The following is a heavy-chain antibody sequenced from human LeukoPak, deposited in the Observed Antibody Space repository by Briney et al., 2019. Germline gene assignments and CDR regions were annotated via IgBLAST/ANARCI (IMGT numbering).Heavy chain of an antibody. J-gene: IGHJ4*02. CDR3: ARGEGLGTTNGGYYFAY. CDR2: ISYDGSNK. Sequence: PGGSLRLSCAASGFTFSSYAMHWVRQAPGKGLEWVAVISYDGSNKYYADSLKGRFTISRDNAKNSLYLQMSTLRAEDTAVYYCARGEGLGTTNGGYYFAYWGQGSLVIVSS. D-gene: IGHD1-26*01. V-gene: IGHV3-30-3*01. CDR1: GFTFSSYA.